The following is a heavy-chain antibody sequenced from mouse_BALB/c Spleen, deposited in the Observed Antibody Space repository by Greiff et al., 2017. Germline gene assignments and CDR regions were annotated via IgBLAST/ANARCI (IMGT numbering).Heavy chain of an antibody. J-gene: IGHJ2*01. D-gene: IGHD1-2*01. CDR3: ARSITTATHY. Sequence: VQRVESGAELAKPGASVKMSCKASGYTFTSYWMHWVKQRPGQGLEWIGYINPSTGYTEYNQKFKDKATLTADKSSSTAYMQLSSLTSEDSAVYYCARSITTATHYWGQGTTLTVSS. CDR2: INPSTGYT. CDR1: GYTFTSYW. V-gene: IGHV1-7*01.